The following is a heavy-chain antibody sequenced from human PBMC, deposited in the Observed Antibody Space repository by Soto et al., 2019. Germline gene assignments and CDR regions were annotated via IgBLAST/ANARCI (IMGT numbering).Heavy chain of an antibody. CDR2: IYYSGST. Sequence: QVQLQESGPGLVKPSETLSLTCTVSGGSISSYYRSWIRQPPGKGLEWIGYIYYSGSTNYNPSLKSRVTISVDTPKNQFSLKLSSVTAADTAVYYCARSDGRYWGQGTLVTVSS. J-gene: IGHJ4*02. CDR3: ARSDGRY. V-gene: IGHV4-59*01. CDR1: GGSISSYY.